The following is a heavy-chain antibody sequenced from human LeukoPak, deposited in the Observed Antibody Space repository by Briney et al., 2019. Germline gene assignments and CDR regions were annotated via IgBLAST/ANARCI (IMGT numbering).Heavy chain of an antibody. J-gene: IGHJ3*02. D-gene: IGHD1-26*01. CDR3: ARAFGGSYNIFAFDI. V-gene: IGHV3-53*01. Sequence: GGSLRLSCAASGLTFSSYAMHWVRQAPGKGLEWVSVIYSGGNTYYADSVKGRLTISRDNSKNTLYLQMRAEDTAVYYCARAFGGSYNIFAFDIWGQGTMVTVSS. CDR2: IYSGGNT. CDR1: GLTFSSYA.